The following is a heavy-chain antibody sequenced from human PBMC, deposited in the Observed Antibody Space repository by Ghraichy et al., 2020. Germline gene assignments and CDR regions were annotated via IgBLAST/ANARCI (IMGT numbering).Heavy chain of an antibody. CDR3: AREGGTGFSYGLHHHGMDV. CDR2: ISGSSSEI. CDR1: GFTFSSYS. J-gene: IGHJ6*02. Sequence: GGSLRLSCAASGFTFSSYSMNWVRRAPGKGLEWVSCISGSSSEIYYADSVKGRFSISRDNAKNTLYLQMNSLRLDDMAVYYCAREGGTGFSYGLHHHGMDVWGQGTTVTVSS. V-gene: IGHV3-21*01. D-gene: IGHD5-18*01.